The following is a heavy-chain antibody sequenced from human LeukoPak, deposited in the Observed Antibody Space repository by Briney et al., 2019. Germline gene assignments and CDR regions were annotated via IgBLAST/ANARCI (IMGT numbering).Heavy chain of an antibody. CDR2: ISGSGGST. CDR3: AKAQLSTYYYDSSGYAH. CDR1: GFTFSSYA. D-gene: IGHD3-22*01. Sequence: GGSLRLSCAASGFTFSSYAMSWVSQAPGKGLEWVSAISGSGGSTYYADSVKGRFTISRDNSKNTLYLQMNSLRAEDTAVCYCAKAQLSTYYYDSSGYAHWGQGTLVTVSS. V-gene: IGHV3-23*01. J-gene: IGHJ4*02.